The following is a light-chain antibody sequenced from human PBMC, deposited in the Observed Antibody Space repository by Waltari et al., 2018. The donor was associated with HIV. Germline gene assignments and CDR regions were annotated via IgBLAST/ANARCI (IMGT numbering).Light chain of an antibody. Sequence: QSALTQPPSASGSPGHSVTISCTGTSSDVGAYNYVSWYQQHPGKAPKLIIYEVTKRPSGVPYCCAASKSGNTASLTVSGLQTDDEADYYCSSYAGSNTLIFGGGTNLIVL. CDR3: SSYAGSNTLI. V-gene: IGLV2-8*01. CDR2: EVT. CDR1: SSDVGAYNY. J-gene: IGLJ2*01.